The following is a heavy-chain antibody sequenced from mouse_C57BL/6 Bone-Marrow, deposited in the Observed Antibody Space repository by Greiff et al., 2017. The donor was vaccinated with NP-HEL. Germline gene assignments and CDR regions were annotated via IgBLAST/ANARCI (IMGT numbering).Heavy chain of an antibody. CDR2: INPNYGTT. D-gene: IGHD2-5*01. CDR1: GYSFTDYN. Sequence: EVKLQESGPELVKPGASVKISCKASGYSFTDYNMNWVKQSNGKSLEWIGVINPNYGTTSYNQKFKGKATLTVDQSSSTAYMQLNSLTSEDSAVYYCARETYYSNFDWYFDVWGTGTTVTVSS. V-gene: IGHV1-39*01. CDR3: ARETYYSNFDWYFDV. J-gene: IGHJ1*03.